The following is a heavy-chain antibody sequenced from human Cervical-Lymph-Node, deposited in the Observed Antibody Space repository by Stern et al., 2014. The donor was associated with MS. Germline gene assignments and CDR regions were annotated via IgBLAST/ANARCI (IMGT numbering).Heavy chain of an antibody. CDR1: GFTFSGSA. Sequence: EVQLVESGGGLVQPGGSLKLSCAASGFTFSGSAMHWVRQASGKGLEWVGRIRSKANSYATAYAASVKGRFTISRDDSKNTAYLQMNSLKTEDTAVYYCLFAPFGWGAFDIWGQGTMVTVSS. D-gene: IGHD3-10*02. CDR2: IRSKANSYAT. V-gene: IGHV3-73*02. CDR3: LFAPFGWGAFDI. J-gene: IGHJ3*02.